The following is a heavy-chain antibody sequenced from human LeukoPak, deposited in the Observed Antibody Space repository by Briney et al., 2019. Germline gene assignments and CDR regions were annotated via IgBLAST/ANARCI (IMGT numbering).Heavy chain of an antibody. D-gene: IGHD4-23*01. CDR2: IYYSGSP. CDR1: GASISNYH. Sequence: PWETLSLTCTVSGASISNYHWSWIRQPSGKGLEWIGYIYYSGSPNYNPSLKSRVTMSVDMSKNQFSLKLTSVTAADTAVYYCARHDYGRNSPRAYFDHWGQGTLVTVSS. J-gene: IGHJ4*02. V-gene: IGHV4-59*01. CDR3: ARHDYGRNSPRAYFDH.